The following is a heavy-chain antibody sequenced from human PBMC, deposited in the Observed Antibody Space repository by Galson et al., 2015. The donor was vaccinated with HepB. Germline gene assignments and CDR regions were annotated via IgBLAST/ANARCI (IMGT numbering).Heavy chain of an antibody. J-gene: IGHJ6*02. CDR1: GYTFTSYY. CDR2: INLSGGST. V-gene: IGHV1-46*01. Sequence: SVKVSCKASGYTFTSYYMHWVRQAPGQGLEWMGIINLSGGSTSYAQKFQGRVTMTRDTSTSTVYMELSSLRSEDTAVYYCARDWIPRGFYYYYAMDVWGQATTVTVSS. D-gene: IGHD2-2*03. CDR3: ARDWIPRGFYYYYAMDV.